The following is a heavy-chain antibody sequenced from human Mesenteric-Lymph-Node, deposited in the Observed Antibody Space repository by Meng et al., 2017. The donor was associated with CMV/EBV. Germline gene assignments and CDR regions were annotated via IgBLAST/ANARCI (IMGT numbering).Heavy chain of an antibody. V-gene: IGHV4-31*03. D-gene: IGHD3-3*02. CDR1: GGSISSGGYY. CDR3: ARGISSWYPSWFDP. CDR2: IYDSGST. J-gene: IGHJ5*02. Sequence: SETLSLTCTVSGGSISSGGYYWSWIRQHPGKGLEWIGYIYDSGSTYFNPSLKSRVTISLDTSKNHFSLRLTSVTAADTAVYYCARGISSWYPSWFDPWGQGTLVTVSS.